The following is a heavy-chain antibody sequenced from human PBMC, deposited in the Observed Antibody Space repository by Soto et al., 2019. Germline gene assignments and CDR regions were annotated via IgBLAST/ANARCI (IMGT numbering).Heavy chain of an antibody. J-gene: IGHJ4*02. CDR3: AKDSGTWPYSFDY. Sequence: EVQLLESGGGLVQPGGSLRLSCAASGFTFSSYAMGWVRQAPGKGLEWVSAISGSGGSTYYTDSVKGRFTISRDNSKNTLYLQMNSLRAEDTAVYYCAKDSGTWPYSFDYWGQGTLVTVSS. CDR1: GFTFSSYA. CDR2: ISGSGGST. V-gene: IGHV3-23*01.